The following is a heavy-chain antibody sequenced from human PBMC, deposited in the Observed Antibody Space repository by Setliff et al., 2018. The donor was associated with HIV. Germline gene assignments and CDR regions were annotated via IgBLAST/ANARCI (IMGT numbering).Heavy chain of an antibody. V-gene: IGHV3-15*01. Sequence: GESLKISCTASGFTFTNAWLTWVRQAPGKGLEWIARIKRKTDGGATDYAAPVKGRFTVSRDDSRNTLHLQMNNLKTEDTAMYYCTTDWGGGGGAPPDPWGQGTQVTVSS. D-gene: IGHD2-21*01. CDR1: GFTFTNAW. J-gene: IGHJ5*02. CDR2: IKRKTDGGAT. CDR3: TTDWGGGGGAPPDP.